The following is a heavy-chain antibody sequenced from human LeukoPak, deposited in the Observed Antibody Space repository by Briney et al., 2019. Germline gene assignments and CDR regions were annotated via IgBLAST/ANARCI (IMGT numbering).Heavy chain of an antibody. D-gene: IGHD3-10*01. CDR2: ISSGGGTI. V-gene: IGHV3-48*03. CDR3: ARPGRAVTQGY. CDR1: GFTFSSYE. J-gene: IGHJ4*02. Sequence: PGGSLRLSCAASGFTFSSYEMNWVRQAPGKGLEWVAYISSGGGTIYYAYSVKGRFTISRENAKNSLNLQMNSLRAEDTAVYYCARPGRAVTQGYWGQGTLVTVSS.